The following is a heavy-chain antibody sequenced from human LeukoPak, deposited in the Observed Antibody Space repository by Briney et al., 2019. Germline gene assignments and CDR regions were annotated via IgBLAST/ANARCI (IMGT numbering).Heavy chain of an antibody. Sequence: SETLSLTCAVYGGSFSGYYWSWIRQPPGKGLEWIGEINHSGSTNYNPSLRSRVTISVDTYKNQFSLQLSSVTAADTAVYYCARSPSGRTGVQWFDPWGQGTLVTVP. CDR1: GGSFSGYY. CDR3: ARSPSGRTGVQWFDP. J-gene: IGHJ5*02. D-gene: IGHD3/OR15-3a*01. CDR2: INHSGST. V-gene: IGHV4-34*01.